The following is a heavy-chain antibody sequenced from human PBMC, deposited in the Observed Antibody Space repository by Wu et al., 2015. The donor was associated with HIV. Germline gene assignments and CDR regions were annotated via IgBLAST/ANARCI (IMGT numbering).Heavy chain of an antibody. Sequence: QVQLVQSGAEVKKPGSSVKVSCKASGGTFSSYAISWVRQAPGQGLEWMGGIIPIFGTANYAQKFQGRVTITTDESTSTAYMELSSLRSEDTAVYYCARAWSDDSSGYPTYYFDYLGPGNAGHRLL. J-gene: IGHJ4*02. CDR2: IIPIFGTA. CDR3: ARAWSDDSSGYPTYYFDY. V-gene: IGHV1-69*05. D-gene: IGHD3-22*01. CDR1: GGTFSSYA.